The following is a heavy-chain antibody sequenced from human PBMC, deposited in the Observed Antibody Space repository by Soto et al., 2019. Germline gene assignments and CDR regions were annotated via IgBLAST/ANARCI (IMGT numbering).Heavy chain of an antibody. Sequence: GSLRLSCSASGFTFSSYAMHWVRQAPGKGLEYVSAISSNGGSTYYADSVKGRFTISRDNSKNTLYLQMSSLRAEDTAVYYCVKELNYDYVWGSYRYDDPPPFDYWGQGTLVTVSS. CDR2: ISSNGGST. D-gene: IGHD3-16*02. J-gene: IGHJ4*02. CDR3: VKELNYDYVWGSYRYDDPPPFDY. V-gene: IGHV3-64D*06. CDR1: GFTFSSYA.